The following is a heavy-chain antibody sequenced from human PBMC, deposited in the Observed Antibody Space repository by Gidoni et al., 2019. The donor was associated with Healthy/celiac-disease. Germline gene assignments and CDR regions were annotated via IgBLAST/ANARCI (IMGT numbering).Heavy chain of an antibody. CDR1: GGSVSSGSYY. J-gene: IGHJ3*02. CDR2: IYYSGST. D-gene: IGHD2-2*02. Sequence: QVQLQESGPGLVKPSETLSLTCTVSGGSVSSGSYYWSWIRQPPGKGLEWIGYIYYSGSTNYNPSLKSRVTISVDTSKNQFSLKLSSVTAADTAVYYCARGFGGYCSSTSCDNDAFDIWGQGTMVTVSS. V-gene: IGHV4-61*01. CDR3: ARGFGGYCSSTSCDNDAFDI.